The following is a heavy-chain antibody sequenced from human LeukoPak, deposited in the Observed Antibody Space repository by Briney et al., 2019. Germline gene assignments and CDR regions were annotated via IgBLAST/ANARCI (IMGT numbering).Heavy chain of an antibody. Sequence: PGGSLRLSCAASGFTFSSYAMHWVRQAPGKGLEYVSAISSNGGSTYYANSVKGRFTISRDNSKNTLYFQMGSLRAEDMAVYYCARGEGGGSGTIPYYWGQGTLVTVSS. J-gene: IGHJ4*02. CDR1: GFTFSSYA. CDR2: ISSNGGST. D-gene: IGHD1-26*01. V-gene: IGHV3-64*01. CDR3: ARGEGGGSGTIPYY.